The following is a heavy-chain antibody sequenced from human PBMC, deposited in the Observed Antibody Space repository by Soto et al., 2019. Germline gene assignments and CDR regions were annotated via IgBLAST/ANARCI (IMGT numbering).Heavy chain of an antibody. CDR2: INPNSGGT. CDR1: GYTFTGYY. J-gene: IGHJ6*02. CDR3: AREGGDIVATIGDFGMDV. Sequence: ASVKVSCKASGYTFTGYYMHWVRQAPGQGLEWMGWINPNSGGTNYAQKFQGWVTMTRDTSISTAYMELSRLRSDDTAVYYCAREGGDIVATIGDFGMDVWGQGTTVTVSS. D-gene: IGHD5-12*01. V-gene: IGHV1-2*04.